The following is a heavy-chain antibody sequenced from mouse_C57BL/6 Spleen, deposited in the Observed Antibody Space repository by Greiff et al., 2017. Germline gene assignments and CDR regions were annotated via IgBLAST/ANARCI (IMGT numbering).Heavy chain of an antibody. J-gene: IGHJ2*01. CDR3: ARARDYYGSSAFDY. V-gene: IGHV1-59*01. Sequence: QVQLQQPGAELVRPGTSVKLSCKASGYTFTSYWMHWVKQRPGQGLEWIGVIDPSDSYTNYNQKFKGKATLTVDTSSSTAYMQLSSLTSEDSAVDDYARARDYYGSSAFDYWGQGTTLTVSS. CDR1: GYTFTSYW. D-gene: IGHD1-1*01. CDR2: IDPSDSYT.